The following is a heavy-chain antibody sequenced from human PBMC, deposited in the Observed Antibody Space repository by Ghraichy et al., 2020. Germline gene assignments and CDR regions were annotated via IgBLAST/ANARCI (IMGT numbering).Heavy chain of an antibody. CDR3: AKDLSREGPVMVQGVLGY. CDR2: ISGSGGST. CDR1: GFTFSSYA. V-gene: IGHV3-23*01. J-gene: IGHJ4*02. Sequence: GGSLRLSCAASGFTFSSYAMSWVRQAPGKGLEWVSAISGSGGSTYYADSVKGRFTISRDNSKNTLYLQMNSLRAEDTAVYYCAKDLSREGPVMVQGVLGYWGQGTLVTVSS. D-gene: IGHD3-10*01.